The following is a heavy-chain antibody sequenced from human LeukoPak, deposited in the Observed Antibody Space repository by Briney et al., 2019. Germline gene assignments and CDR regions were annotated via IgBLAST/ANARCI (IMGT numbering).Heavy chain of an antibody. CDR1: GYTFTRYY. CDR3: ARDPVVMGATTAGYWYFDL. J-gene: IGHJ2*01. V-gene: IGHV1-46*03. D-gene: IGHD1-26*01. CDR2: INPSGGST. Sequence: ASVNLSCKASGYTFTRYYMHWVRHAPGQGLEWMGIINPSGGSTSYAEKLQGRVTMTRHTSTRTVYMELSSLSSEDEAVFYCARDPVVMGATTAGYWYFDLWGRGTLVTVSS.